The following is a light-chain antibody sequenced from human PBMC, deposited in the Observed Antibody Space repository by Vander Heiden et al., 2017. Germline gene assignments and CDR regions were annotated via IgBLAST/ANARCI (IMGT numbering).Light chain of an antibody. CDR1: ALPKQY. CDR3: QSADSSGTYVV. J-gene: IGLJ2*01. V-gene: IGLV3-25*03. Sequence: ALTQPPSVSVSPGQTARITCSGDALPKQYAYWYQQKPGQAPVLVIYKDSERPAGIPERFSGSSSGTTVTLTISGVQAEDEADYYCQSADSSGTYVVFGGGTKLTAL. CDR2: KDS.